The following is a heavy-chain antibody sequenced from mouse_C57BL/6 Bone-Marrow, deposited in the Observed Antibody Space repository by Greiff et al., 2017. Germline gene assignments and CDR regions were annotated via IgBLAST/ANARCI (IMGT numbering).Heavy chain of an antibody. D-gene: IGHD1-1*01. CDR2: IYPRSGNT. CDR1: GYTFTSYG. V-gene: IGHV1-81*01. Sequence: VQLQESGAELARPGASVKLSCKASGYTFTSYGISWVKQRTGQGLEWIGGIYPRSGNTYYNEKFKGKATLTADKSSSTAYMELRSLTSEDSAVYFCARRYYYLDYWGQGTTLTVSS. CDR3: ARRYYYLDY. J-gene: IGHJ2*01.